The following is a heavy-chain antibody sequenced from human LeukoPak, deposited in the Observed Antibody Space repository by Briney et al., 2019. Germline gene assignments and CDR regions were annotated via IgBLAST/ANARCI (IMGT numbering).Heavy chain of an antibody. V-gene: IGHV1-2*02. J-gene: IGHJ4*02. CDR1: GYTFTGYY. D-gene: IGHD2-2*01. CDR2: INPNSGGT. Sequence: GASVKVSCKASGYTFTGYYMHWVRQAPGQGLEWMGWINPNSGGTNYAQKFQGRVTMTRDTSISTAYIELSRLRSDDTAVYYCARVSGKYQLLLFSYWGQGTLVTVSS. CDR3: ARVSGKYQLLLFSY.